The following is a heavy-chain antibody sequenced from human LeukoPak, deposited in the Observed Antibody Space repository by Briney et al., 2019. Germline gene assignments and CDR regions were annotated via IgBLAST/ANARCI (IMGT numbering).Heavy chain of an antibody. CDR1: GGSFSGYY. CDR3: AAGDGDYAFDI. J-gene: IGHJ3*02. D-gene: IGHD4-17*01. Sequence: PSETLSLTCAVYGGSFSGYYWSWIRQPPGKGLEWDSSISSSSSYIYYADSVKGRFTISRDNAKNSLYLQMNSLRAEDTAVYYCAAGDGDYAFDIWGQGTMVTVSS. V-gene: IGHV3-21*01. CDR2: ISSSSSYI.